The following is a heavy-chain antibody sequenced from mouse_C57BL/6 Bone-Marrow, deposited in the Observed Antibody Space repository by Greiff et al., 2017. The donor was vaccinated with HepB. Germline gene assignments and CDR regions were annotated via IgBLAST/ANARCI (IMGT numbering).Heavy chain of an antibody. CDR1: GFTFSSYA. D-gene: IGHD2-5*01. V-gene: IGHV5-4*01. J-gene: IGHJ1*03. CDR3: ARERGATIVTTSPYWYFDV. CDR2: ISDGGSYT. Sequence: EVNVVESGGGLVKPGGSLKLSCAASGFTFSSYAMSWVRQTPEKRLEWVATISDGGSYTYYPDNVKGRFTISRDNAKNNLYLQMSHLKSEDTAMYYCARERGATIVTTSPYWYFDVWGTGTTVTVSS.